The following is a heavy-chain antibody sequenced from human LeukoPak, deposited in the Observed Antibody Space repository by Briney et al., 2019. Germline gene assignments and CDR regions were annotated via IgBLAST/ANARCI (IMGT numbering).Heavy chain of an antibody. CDR1: GFTVNSNY. Sequence: QAGGSPRLSCAASGFTVNSNYMGWVRQAPGKGLEWVSLVYTGGSTYYADSVKGRFTISRDNSKNTLYLQMNSLRPEDTAVYYCARGFGKVAANVFGGYTMDVWGQGTTVTVSS. D-gene: IGHD6-6*01. CDR2: VYTGGST. J-gene: IGHJ6*02. CDR3: ARGFGKVAANVFGGYTMDV. V-gene: IGHV3-66*02.